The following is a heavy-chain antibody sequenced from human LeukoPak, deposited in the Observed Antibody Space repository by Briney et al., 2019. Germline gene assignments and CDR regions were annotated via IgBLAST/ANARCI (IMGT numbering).Heavy chain of an antibody. CDR3: ARDRHDSSGYYYSY. CDR1: GFTFSSSA. J-gene: IGHJ4*02. V-gene: IGHV3-74*01. Sequence: GGSLRLSCAASGFTFSSSAMSWVRQAPGKGLVWVSRINSDGSSTSYADSVKGRFTISRDNAKNTLYLQMNSLRAEDTAVYHCARDRHDSSGYYYSYWGQGTLVTVSS. CDR2: INSDGSST. D-gene: IGHD3-22*01.